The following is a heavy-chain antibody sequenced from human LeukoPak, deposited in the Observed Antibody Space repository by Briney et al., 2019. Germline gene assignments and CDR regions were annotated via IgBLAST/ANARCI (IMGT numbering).Heavy chain of an antibody. CDR1: GVTFADTW. CDR2: INNNGSST. D-gene: IGHD3-10*01. CDR3: VIGGTYGSGS. V-gene: IGHV3-74*01. Sequence: GGTLRLSCAVSGVTFADTWMRWVRQAPGKGLVWVSIINNNGSSTNYADSVKGRFTISRDNAKNTLYLQMNSLRDEDTAVYYCVIGGTYGSGSWGQGTLVTVSS. J-gene: IGHJ1*01.